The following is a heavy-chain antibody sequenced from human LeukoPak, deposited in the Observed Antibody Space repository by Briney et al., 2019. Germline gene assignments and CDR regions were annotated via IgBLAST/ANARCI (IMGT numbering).Heavy chain of an antibody. J-gene: IGHJ5*02. D-gene: IGHD4-17*01. CDR3: ARETLTTSRWFDP. V-gene: IGHV4-30-4*01. CDR2: IYYSGST. Sequence: SETLSLTCTVSGGSISSGDYYWSWIRQPPGKGLKWIGYIYYSGSTYYNSSLKSRVTISVDTSKNQFSLKLSSVTAADTAVYYCARETLTTSRWFDPWGQGTLVTVSS. CDR1: GGSISSGDYY.